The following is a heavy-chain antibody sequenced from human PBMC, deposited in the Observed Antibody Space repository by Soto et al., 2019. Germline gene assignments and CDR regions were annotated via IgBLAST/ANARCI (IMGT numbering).Heavy chain of an antibody. J-gene: IGHJ3*02. CDR2: IIPILGIA. Sequence: KVSCKASGGRFNSYTISWARQSPGQGLEWMGRIIPILGIANYAQKFQGRVTITADKSTSTAYMELSSLRSEDTAVYYCARDRVGGDPDAFDIWGQGTMVTVSS. D-gene: IGHD2-21*02. CDR3: ARDRVGGDPDAFDI. V-gene: IGHV1-69*04. CDR1: GGRFNSYT.